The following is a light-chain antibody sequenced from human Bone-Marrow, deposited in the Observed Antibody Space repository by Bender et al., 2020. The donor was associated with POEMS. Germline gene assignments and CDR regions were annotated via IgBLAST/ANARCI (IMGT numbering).Light chain of an antibody. V-gene: IGLV3-21*03. CDR3: QVWERSSDLVV. CDR1: NIGSKS. J-gene: IGLJ2*01. Sequence: VLTQPPSVSVAPGKTAWITCGGNNIGSKSVHWYQQKPGQAPVLVVLEDSDRASGIPERFSGSNSGNTATLTISRVEAGDEADYYCQVWERSSDLVVFGGGTKLTVL. CDR2: EDS.